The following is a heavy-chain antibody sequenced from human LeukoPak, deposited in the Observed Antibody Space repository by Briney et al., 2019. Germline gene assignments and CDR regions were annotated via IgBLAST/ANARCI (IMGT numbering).Heavy chain of an antibody. Sequence: GGSLRLSCAASGFSVRTTYMSWVRQAPGKGLEWVSVLYTGGGTDHADSVKGRFTISRDNSKNTLYLQMNSLRAEDTAVYYCAKSATPWPPPFPYWGQGTLVTVSS. CDR2: LYTGGGT. D-gene: IGHD3-3*02. J-gene: IGHJ4*02. V-gene: IGHV3-53*01. CDR3: AKSATPWPPPFPY. CDR1: GFSVRTTY.